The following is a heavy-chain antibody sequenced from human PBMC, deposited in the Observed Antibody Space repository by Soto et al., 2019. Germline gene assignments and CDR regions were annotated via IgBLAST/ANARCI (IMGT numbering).Heavy chain of an antibody. CDR1: GITFSSYA. CDR2: ITGSGTST. Sequence: PGGALRHSCGASGITFSSYAITLGRQAPGKGLEWISVITGSGTSTYYADSVKGRFTISRDNSKNTLYLQMNSLRAEDTAVYYCAKKGSPSADNKNWYFDLWGRGTLVTVSS. CDR3: AKKGSPSADNKNWYFDL. V-gene: IGHV3-23*01. J-gene: IGHJ2*01. D-gene: IGHD2-15*01.